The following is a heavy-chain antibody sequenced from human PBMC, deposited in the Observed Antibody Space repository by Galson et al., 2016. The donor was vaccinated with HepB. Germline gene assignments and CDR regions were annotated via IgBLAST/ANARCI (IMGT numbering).Heavy chain of an antibody. J-gene: IGHJ4*02. CDR1: GFTFDDYA. D-gene: IGHD2-21*02. CDR3: AKESAYSGLLFRNGFDS. Sequence: SLRLSCAASGFTFDDYAMHWVRQAPGKGLEWVAGISWNSGTIDYVDSVKGRFTISRDNAENSLYLQMTSLRAEDTALYYCAKESAYSGLLFRNGFDSWGQGTLVTVSS. CDR2: ISWNSGTI. V-gene: IGHV3-9*01.